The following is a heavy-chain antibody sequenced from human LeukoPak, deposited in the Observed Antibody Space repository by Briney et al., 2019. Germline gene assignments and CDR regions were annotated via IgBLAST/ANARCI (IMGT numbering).Heavy chain of an antibody. Sequence: ASVKVSCKASGYTFTSSYIHWVRQAPGQGLEWMGIINPAGGSTTYAQKFQGSRLTLTRDTSTSTVYMELSSLRSEDTAVYYCARGRGVHDSHTYDYFDYWGQGSLVTVSS. CDR2: INPAGGST. V-gene: IGHV1-46*01. CDR3: ARGRGVHDSHTYDYFDY. D-gene: IGHD3-22*01. CDR1: GYTFTSSY. J-gene: IGHJ4*02.